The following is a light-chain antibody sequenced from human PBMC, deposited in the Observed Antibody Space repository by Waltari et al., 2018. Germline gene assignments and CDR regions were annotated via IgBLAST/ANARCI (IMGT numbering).Light chain of an antibody. V-gene: IGLV2-14*03. CDR1: SSAVGGYNY. CDR3: SSYTSSSTLNV. Sequence: SALTQPASVSGSPGQSITISCTGTSSAVGGYNYVSWYQQHPGKAPKLMIYDVSNRPSGVSNRFSGSKSGNTASLTISGLQAEDEADYYCSSYTSSSTLNVFGSGTKVTVL. CDR2: DVS. J-gene: IGLJ6*01.